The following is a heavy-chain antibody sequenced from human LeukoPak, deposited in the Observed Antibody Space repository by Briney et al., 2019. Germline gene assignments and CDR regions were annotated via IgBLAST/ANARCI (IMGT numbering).Heavy chain of an antibody. J-gene: IGHJ6*02. CDR2: IRGSGDST. V-gene: IGHV3-23*01. Sequence: GGSLRLSCAASGFTFSSYGMSWVRQAPGKGLEWVSAIRGSGDSTYYADSVKGRFIISRDNSKNSVYLQMNILTAEDTATYYCAKGVVSGTLYYYGMDVWGQGTTVSVSS. CDR1: GFTFSSYG. CDR3: AKGVVSGTLYYYGMDV. D-gene: IGHD6-13*01.